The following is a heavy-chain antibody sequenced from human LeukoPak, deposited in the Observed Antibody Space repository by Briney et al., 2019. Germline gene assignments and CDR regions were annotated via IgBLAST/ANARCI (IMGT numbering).Heavy chain of an antibody. Sequence: SVKVSCKASGGTFSSYAISWVRQAPGQGLEWMGGIIPIFGTANYAQKFRGRVTITANESTSTAYMELSSLRSEDTAVYYCARALTRYCSSTSCYLGYFDYWGQGTLVTVSS. CDR2: IIPIFGTA. J-gene: IGHJ4*02. V-gene: IGHV1-69*01. CDR1: GGTFSSYA. CDR3: ARALTRYCSSTSCYLGYFDY. D-gene: IGHD2-2*01.